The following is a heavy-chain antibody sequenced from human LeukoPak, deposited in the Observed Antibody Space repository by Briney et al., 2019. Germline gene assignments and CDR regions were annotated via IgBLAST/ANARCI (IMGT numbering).Heavy chain of an antibody. V-gene: IGHV3-23*01. Sequence: GRSLRLSCGGSGRSFSSDAMSWVRQAPGKGLEWVSAISGSGGSIYYADSVKGRFTISRDNSKNTLYLQMNSLRAEDTAVYYCAKDEVYGMDVWGQGTTVTVSS. J-gene: IGHJ6*02. CDR1: GRSFSSDA. CDR2: ISGSGGSI. CDR3: AKDEVYGMDV.